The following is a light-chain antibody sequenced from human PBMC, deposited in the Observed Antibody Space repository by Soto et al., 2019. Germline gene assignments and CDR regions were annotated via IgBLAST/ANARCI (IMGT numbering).Light chain of an antibody. Sequence: QSALTQPASVSGSPGQSITISCTGTSSDVGGYNYVSWYQHQPGKAPKLMIYEVSNRPSGISNRFSGSKSGNTASLTISGLQAGDEANYYCSSYTSSSTWVFGGGTKLTVL. V-gene: IGLV2-14*01. CDR1: SSDVGGYNY. J-gene: IGLJ3*02. CDR2: EVS. CDR3: SSYTSSSTWV.